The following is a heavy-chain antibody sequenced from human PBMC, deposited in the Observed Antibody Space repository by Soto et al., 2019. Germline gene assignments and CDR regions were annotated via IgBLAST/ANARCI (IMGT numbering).Heavy chain of an antibody. D-gene: IGHD4-17*01. J-gene: IGHJ4*02. CDR2: ISSSGSTI. V-gene: IGHV3-11*01. Sequence: QVQLVESGGGLVKPGGSLRLSCAASGFAFSDPYMSWIRQAPGKGLEWISYISSSGSTIYYADSVKVRFTISRDNAKKSLYLQMDSLTADDTAVYYCARGGASVTTPFDYWGQGTQVTVSS. CDR3: ARGGASVTTPFDY. CDR1: GFAFSDPY.